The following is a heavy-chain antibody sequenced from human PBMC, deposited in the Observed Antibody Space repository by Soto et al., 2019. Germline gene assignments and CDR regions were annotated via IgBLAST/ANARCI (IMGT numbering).Heavy chain of an antibody. CDR2: IVVGSGNT. D-gene: IGHD3-22*01. CDR1: GFTFTSSA. V-gene: IGHV1-58*01. J-gene: IGHJ3*02. CDR3: AAGDSSGYTPDAFDI. Sequence: SVKVSCKAPGFTFTSSAVQWVRQARGQRLEWIGWIVVGSGNTNYAQKFQERVTITRDMSTSTAYMELSSLRSEDTAVYYCAAGDSSGYTPDAFDIWGQGTMVTVSS.